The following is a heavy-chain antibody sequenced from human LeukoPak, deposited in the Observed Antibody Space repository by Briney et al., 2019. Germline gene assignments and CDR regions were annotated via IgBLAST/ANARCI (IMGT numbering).Heavy chain of an antibody. D-gene: IGHD2-15*01. J-gene: IGHJ4*02. CDR1: GGFFSGYY. Sequence: SETLSLTCGVYGGFFSGYYWSWIRQPPGKGLEWIGEINHSGSTNYNPSLKSRVTISVDTSKNQFSLKLSSVTAADTAVYYCARGRDLYRIWGQGTLVTVSS. CDR2: INHSGST. CDR3: ARGRDLYRI. V-gene: IGHV4-34*01.